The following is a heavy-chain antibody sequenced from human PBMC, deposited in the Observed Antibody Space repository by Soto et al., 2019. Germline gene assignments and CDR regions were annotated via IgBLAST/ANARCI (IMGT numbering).Heavy chain of an antibody. Sequence: PSETLSLTCAVYCGYFRGYYWSWIRQPPEKGLEWIGEINHSGSTNYNPSLKSRVTMSVDTSKNQFSLKLSSVTAADTAVYYCARDSSANYDFWSGYRAGMDVWGQGTTVTVSS. J-gene: IGHJ6*02. CDR2: INHSGST. V-gene: IGHV4-34*01. D-gene: IGHD3-3*01. CDR1: CGYFRGYY. CDR3: ARDSSANYDFWSGYRAGMDV.